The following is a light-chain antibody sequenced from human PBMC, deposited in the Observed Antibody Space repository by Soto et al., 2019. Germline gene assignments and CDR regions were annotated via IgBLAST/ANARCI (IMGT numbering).Light chain of an antibody. Sequence: EIVLTQSPGTLSLSPGERATLSCRASQSVSSSYLAWYQQKPGQAPRLLIYGASSRATGILDRFHGSGSGTAFTLTISLLEPEDFGVYYCQQYGSSPAYTFGQGNKLEIK. J-gene: IGKJ2*01. CDR3: QQYGSSPAYT. V-gene: IGKV3-20*01. CDR2: GAS. CDR1: QSVSSSY.